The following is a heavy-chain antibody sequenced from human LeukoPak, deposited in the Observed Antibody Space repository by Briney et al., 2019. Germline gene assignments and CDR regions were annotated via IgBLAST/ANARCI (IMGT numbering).Heavy chain of an antibody. V-gene: IGHV4-30-2*01. CDR1: GGSISSGAYS. CDR2: IYHSGST. Sequence: SRTLSLTCAVSGGSISSGAYSWSWIRQPPGKGLEWIGYIYHSGSTYYNPSLKSRVTISVDRSKNQFSLKLSSVTAADTAVYYCARERHYTMDVWGQGTTVTVSS. J-gene: IGHJ6*02. CDR3: ARERHYTMDV. D-gene: IGHD3-10*01.